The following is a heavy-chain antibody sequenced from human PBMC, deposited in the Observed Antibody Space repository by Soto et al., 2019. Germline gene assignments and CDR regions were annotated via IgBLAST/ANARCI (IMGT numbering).Heavy chain of an antibody. D-gene: IGHD3-10*01. V-gene: IGHV4-59*01. J-gene: IGHJ5*02. CDR3: AREKRFTMVRGVIANWFDP. CDR1: CGSIISYY. Sequence: KTSETLSLTCTFSCGSIISYYWSWIRQPPGKGLEWIGYIYYSGSTNYNPSLKSRVTISVDTSKNQFSLKLSSVTAADTAVYYCAREKRFTMVRGVIANWFDPWGQGTLVTVSS. CDR2: IYYSGST.